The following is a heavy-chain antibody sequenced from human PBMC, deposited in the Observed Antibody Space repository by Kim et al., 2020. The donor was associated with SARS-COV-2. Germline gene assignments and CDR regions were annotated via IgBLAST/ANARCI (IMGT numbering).Heavy chain of an antibody. D-gene: IGHD2-2*01. V-gene: IGHV3-23*01. Sequence: GGSLRLSCAASGFTFSSYAMSWVRQAPGKGLEWVSAISGSGGSTYYADSVKGRFTISRDNSKNTLYLQMNSLRAEDTAVYYCAKDRPSSHSSTSCYGGYWGQGTLVTVSS. CDR1: GFTFSSYA. CDR2: ISGSGGST. CDR3: AKDRPSSHSSTSCYGGY. J-gene: IGHJ4*02.